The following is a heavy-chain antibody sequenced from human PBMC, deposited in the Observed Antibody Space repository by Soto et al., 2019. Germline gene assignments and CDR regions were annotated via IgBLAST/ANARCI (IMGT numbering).Heavy chain of an antibody. CDR1: GFRFSSYS. CDR2: ITATGDRT. CDR3: ATMNGYFEY. D-gene: IGHD3-22*01. J-gene: IGHJ4*02. V-gene: IGHV3-23*01. Sequence: GYLRLSCADSGFRFSSYSMSWVRQTPGKGLEWVAAITATGDRTYYADSVTGRFTISRDNSKKTHYLQMTTLRAEDTAMYYCATMNGYFEYWGQGTPVTVSS.